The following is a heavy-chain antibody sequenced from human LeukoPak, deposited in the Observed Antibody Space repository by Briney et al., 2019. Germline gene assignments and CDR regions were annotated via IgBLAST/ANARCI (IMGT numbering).Heavy chain of an antibody. CDR3: ARVGYRSRFDP. Sequence: SETLSLTCTVSGGSISSYYWSWIRQPPGKGLEWIGYIYYSGSTNYNPSLKSRVTISVDTSKNQFSLKLSSVTAADTAVYYCARVGYRSRFDPWGQGTLVTVSS. CDR1: GGSISSYY. D-gene: IGHD6-13*01. CDR2: IYYSGST. J-gene: IGHJ5*02. V-gene: IGHV4-59*12.